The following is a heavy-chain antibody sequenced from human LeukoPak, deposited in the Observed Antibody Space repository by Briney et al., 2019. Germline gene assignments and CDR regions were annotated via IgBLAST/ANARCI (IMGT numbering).Heavy chain of an antibody. V-gene: IGHV2-5*02. D-gene: IGHD3-22*01. CDR2: IYWDDGK. J-gene: IGHJ4*02. CDR1: GFSLSTSGVG. CDR3: AHSEYFDSSSAFDY. Sequence: SGPTLVKPTQTLTLTCTFSGFSLSTSGVGVGWIRQPPGNALGWLSLIYWDDGKRYSPSVKCRLTITKDTSQNQVVLTMTNMDPVDTATYYCAHSEYFDSSSAFDYWGQGTLVTVSS.